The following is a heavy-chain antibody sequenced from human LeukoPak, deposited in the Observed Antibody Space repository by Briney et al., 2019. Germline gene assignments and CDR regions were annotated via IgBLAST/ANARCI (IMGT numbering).Heavy chain of an antibody. D-gene: IGHD5-18*01. CDR3: ARDSVDTAMATDY. Sequence: SETLSPTCAVYGGSFSDYYWSWIRQPPGKGLEWIGEINHTGSTNHNPSLKSRVTISVDTSKNQFPLKLSSVTAADTAVYYCARDSVDTAMATDYWGQGTLVTVSS. CDR1: GGSFSDYY. V-gene: IGHV4-34*01. CDR2: INHTGST. J-gene: IGHJ4*02.